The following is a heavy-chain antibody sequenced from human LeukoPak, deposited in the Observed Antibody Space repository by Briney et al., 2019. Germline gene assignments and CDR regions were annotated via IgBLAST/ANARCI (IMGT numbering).Heavy chain of an antibody. Sequence: SETLSLTCTVSGGSISGYYWSWIRQPPGKGLEWIGYIYYNGDTNYNPPLKSRVTMSVDTSRNQFSLKLSSVTAADTAMYFCTRYRRGGYNYCFDDWGQGTLVTVSS. D-gene: IGHD5-24*01. V-gene: IGHV4-59*01. CDR3: TRYRRGGYNYCFDD. J-gene: IGHJ4*02. CDR1: GGSISGYY. CDR2: IYYNGDT.